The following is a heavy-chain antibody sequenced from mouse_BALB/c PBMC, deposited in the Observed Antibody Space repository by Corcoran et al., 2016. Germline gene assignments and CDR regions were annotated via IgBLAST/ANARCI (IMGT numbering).Heavy chain of an antibody. CDR2: INTYTGEP. J-gene: IGHJ2*01. V-gene: IGHV9-1*02. D-gene: IGHD1-1*01. CDR1: GYTFTNYG. Sequence: QIQLVQSGPELKKPGETVKISCKASGYTFTNYGMHWVKQAPGKGLKWMGWINTYTGEPTYADDFKGRFAFSLETSASTAYLQINNLKNEDMATYCFARRDLITTVVAPYYFDYWGQGTTLTVSS. CDR3: ARRDLITTVVAPYYFDY.